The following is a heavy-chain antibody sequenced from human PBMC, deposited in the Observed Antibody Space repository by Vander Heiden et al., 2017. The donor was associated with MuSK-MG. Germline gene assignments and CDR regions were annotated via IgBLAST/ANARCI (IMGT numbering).Heavy chain of an antibody. J-gene: IGHJ4*02. CDR1: GGSITSGSHY. CDR2: IHTSGGA. D-gene: IGHD3-10*01. Sequence: QVQLQESGPGLVKPSQTLSLTCTVSGGSITSGSHYWSWSRQPAGKGLELIGRIHTSGGANYNPSLESRVSIAVDTSKNQFSMRMSSVTAADTALYFVARGVKFKGIDYWCEG. CDR3: ARGVKFKGIDY. V-gene: IGHV4-61*02.